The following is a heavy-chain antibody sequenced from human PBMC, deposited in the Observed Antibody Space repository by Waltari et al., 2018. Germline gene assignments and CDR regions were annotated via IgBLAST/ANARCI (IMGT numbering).Heavy chain of an antibody. Sequence: QVQLVQSGAEVKKPGSSVKVSCKASGGTFSSYAISWVRQAPGQGLEWMGGIIPIFCISIYAHNFQCIVTITSDDSTCTSYLDLSILRSEYSSVYYFVFDNYFCFCFFFCIYFYY. V-gene: IGHV1-69*01. CDR3: VFDNYFCFCFFFCIYFYY. CDR2: IIPIFCIS. CDR1: GGTFSSYA. D-gene: IGHD3-3*01. J-gene: IGHJ4*01.